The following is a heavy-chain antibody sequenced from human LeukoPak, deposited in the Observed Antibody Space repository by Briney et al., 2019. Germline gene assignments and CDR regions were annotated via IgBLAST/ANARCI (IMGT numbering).Heavy chain of an antibody. D-gene: IGHD3-22*01. CDR2: ISNKGKT. J-gene: IGHJ3*02. V-gene: IGHV4-59*01. Sequence: SETLSLTCTVSGGSISDYYWIWIRQPPGKGLEWVGHISNKGKTNYSPSLNSRVSISVDKSRNQFSLNLSSVTAADTAVYYCARDGFSSGYPYDAFDIWGQGTMVTVSS. CDR1: GGSISDYY. CDR3: ARDGFSSGYPYDAFDI.